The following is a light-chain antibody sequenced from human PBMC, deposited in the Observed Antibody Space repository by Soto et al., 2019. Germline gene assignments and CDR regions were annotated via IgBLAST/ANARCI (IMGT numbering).Light chain of an antibody. Sequence: DIVMTRSPDSLAVSLGERATINCKSSQSVLYSSNNKNYLAWYQQKPGQPPKLLIYWASTRESGVPDRFSGSGSGTAFTLTISLLQDEDVAVYYCQQYYSTPYTFGQGTKLEIK. CDR3: QQYYSTPYT. CDR2: WAS. V-gene: IGKV4-1*01. CDR1: QSVLYSSNNKNY. J-gene: IGKJ2*01.